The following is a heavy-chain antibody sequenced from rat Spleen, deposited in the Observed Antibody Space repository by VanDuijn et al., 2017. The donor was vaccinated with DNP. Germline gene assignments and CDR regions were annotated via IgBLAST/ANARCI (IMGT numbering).Heavy chain of an antibody. CDR3: ASSYSSFIFDY. Sequence: EVQLVESGGGLIHPGRSLKLSCTASGFTFRNYDMAWVRQAPTRGLEWVASINTGGGNTYYRDSVKGRFTIYRDNTKSTHYLQMDSLRSEDTATYYWASSYSSFIFDYWGQGVMVTVSS. J-gene: IGHJ2*01. CDR1: GFTFRNYD. CDR2: INTGGGNT. D-gene: IGHD1-2*01. V-gene: IGHV5S23*01.